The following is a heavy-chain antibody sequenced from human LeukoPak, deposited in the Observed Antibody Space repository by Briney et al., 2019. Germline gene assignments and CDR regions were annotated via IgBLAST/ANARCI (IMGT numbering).Heavy chain of an antibody. CDR2: ISSSSSSYI. CDR1: GFTFSSYS. Sequence: PGGSLRLSCAASGFTFSSYSMNWVRQAPGKGLEWVSSISSSSSSYIYYADSVKGRFTISRDNAKNSLYLQMNSLRAEDTAVYYCARDIYYIAGHAFDIWGQGTMVTVSS. CDR3: ARDIYYIAGHAFDI. V-gene: IGHV3-21*01. J-gene: IGHJ3*02. D-gene: IGHD1-26*01.